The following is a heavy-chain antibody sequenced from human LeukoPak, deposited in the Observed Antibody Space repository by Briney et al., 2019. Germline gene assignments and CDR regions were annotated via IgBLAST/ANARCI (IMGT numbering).Heavy chain of an antibody. CDR3: ARRGFFDY. D-gene: IGHD3-10*01. CDR2: IYSSGST. CDR1: GGSISSGSYY. V-gene: IGHV4-61*02. Sequence: SETLSLTCTVSGGSISSGSYYWSWIRQPAGKGLEWIGRIYSSGSTNYNPSLKSRVTISEDTSKNQFSLNLSSVTAADTAVYYCARRGFFDYWGQGSLVTVSS. J-gene: IGHJ4*02.